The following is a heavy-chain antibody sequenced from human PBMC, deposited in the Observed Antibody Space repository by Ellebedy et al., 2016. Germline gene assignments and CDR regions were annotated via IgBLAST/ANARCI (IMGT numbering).Heavy chain of an antibody. CDR1: GGSITGTSYY. CDR2: IYYGGST. D-gene: IGHD3-10*01. J-gene: IGHJ4*02. CDR3: ARDDYYGSGSYYY. V-gene: IGHV4-39*07. Sequence: SETLSLXCTVSGGSITGTSYYWAWIRQPPGKGLEWIGTIYYGGSTYYNPSLKSRVTISVHTSKNQFSLKVNSVTAADTAVYYCARDDYYGSGSYYYWGQGTLVTVSS.